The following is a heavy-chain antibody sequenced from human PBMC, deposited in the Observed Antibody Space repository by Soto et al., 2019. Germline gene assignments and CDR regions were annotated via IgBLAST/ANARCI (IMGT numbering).Heavy chain of an antibody. D-gene: IGHD2-15*01. V-gene: IGHV1-2*04. CDR2: INPNSGGT. J-gene: IGHJ6*02. CDR3: ARDGYCSGGSCPHKYYYGMDV. CDR1: GYTFTGYY. Sequence: ASVKVSCKASGYTFTGYYMHWVRQAPGQGLEWMGWINPNSGGTNYAQKNQGWVTMTRDTSISTAYMELSRLRSDDTDVNYSARDGYCSGGSCPHKYYYGMDVWGQGTTVTVSS.